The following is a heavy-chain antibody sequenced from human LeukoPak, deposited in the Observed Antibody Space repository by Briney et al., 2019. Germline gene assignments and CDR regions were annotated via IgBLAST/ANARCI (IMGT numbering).Heavy chain of an antibody. Sequence: VASVKVSCKASGGTFSSYAISWVRQAPGQGLEWMGVIIPIFGTANYAQKFQGRVTITTDESTSTAYMKLSSLRSEDTAVYYCARGYCGGDWYHGRVVLDAFDICGQGTMVTVSS. V-gene: IGHV1-69*05. CDR2: IIPIFGTA. CDR1: GGTFSSYA. CDR3: ARGYCGGDWYHGRVVLDAFDI. D-gene: IGHD2-21*02. J-gene: IGHJ3*02.